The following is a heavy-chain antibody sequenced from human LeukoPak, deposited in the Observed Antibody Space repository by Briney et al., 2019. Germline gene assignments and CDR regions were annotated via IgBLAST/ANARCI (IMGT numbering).Heavy chain of an antibody. V-gene: IGHV3-21*01. Sequence: EPGGSLRLSCAASGFTFSSYNMNWVRQAPGKGLEWVSSISSSSTYIYYADSVKGRFTISRDNAKNSLYLQMNSLRAEDTAVYYCARDRTIGELVDYWGQGTLVTVSS. CDR1: GFTFSSYN. J-gene: IGHJ4*02. CDR2: ISSSSTYI. D-gene: IGHD3-10*01. CDR3: ARDRTIGELVDY.